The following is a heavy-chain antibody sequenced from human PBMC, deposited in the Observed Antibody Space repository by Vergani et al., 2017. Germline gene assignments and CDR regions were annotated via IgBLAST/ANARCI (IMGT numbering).Heavy chain of an antibody. CDR3: ARVPVCGGDCYTSEYFQT. J-gene: IGHJ1*01. V-gene: IGHV4-30-4*01. Sequence: QVQLQESGPGLVKPSQTLSLTCSVSGDFIGNGDYYWSWIRQPPGKALEWIGYISGTGKTYFNPSLQSRLSISLLMSENQFSLKLASVTATDTAVYYCARVPVCGGDCYTSEYFQTWGQGTPIIVSS. CDR2: ISGTGKT. CDR1: GDFIGNGDYY. D-gene: IGHD2-21*02.